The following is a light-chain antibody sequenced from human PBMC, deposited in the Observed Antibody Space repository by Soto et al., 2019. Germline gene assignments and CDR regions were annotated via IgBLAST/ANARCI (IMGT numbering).Light chain of an antibody. V-gene: IGKV3-15*01. J-gene: IGKJ5*01. CDR2: GAS. CDR3: QRRSNWPPIT. CDR1: ESVSSK. Sequence: EIVMTQSPATLSVSPGERATLSCRASESVSSKLVWYQQKPGQAPRLLIYGASTRATGIPARFSGSGSGTDFTLTISSLEPEDFAVYYCQRRSNWPPITFGQGTRLEIK.